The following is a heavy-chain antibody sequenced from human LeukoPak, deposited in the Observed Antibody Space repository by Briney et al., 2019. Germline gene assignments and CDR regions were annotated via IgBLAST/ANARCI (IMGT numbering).Heavy chain of an antibody. Sequence: VPQPPGQGLEWMGWFNTYTGNPTYAQGFTGRFVFSMDTSASTAYMELSSLRSEDTAVYYCARAERFLEWSPLYYYYMDVWGKGTTVTVSS. V-gene: IGHV7-81*01. CDR3: ARAERFLEWSPLYYYYMDV. CDR2: FNTYTGNP. J-gene: IGHJ6*03. D-gene: IGHD3-3*01.